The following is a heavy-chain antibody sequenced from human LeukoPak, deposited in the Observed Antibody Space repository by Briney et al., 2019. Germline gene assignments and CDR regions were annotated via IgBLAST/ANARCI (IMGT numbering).Heavy chain of an antibody. CDR3: ARMSGWYWFDY. Sequence: GGSLRLSCVASGFTFTNYWMSWVRQPPGKGLEWVANIKTDGSEKYYVDSVKGRFTISRDNTKNSLYLQMNSLRAEDTAMYYCARMSGWYWFDYWGRGTLVTVSS. CDR2: IKTDGSEK. CDR1: GFTFTNYW. V-gene: IGHV3-7*01. J-gene: IGHJ4*02. D-gene: IGHD6-19*01.